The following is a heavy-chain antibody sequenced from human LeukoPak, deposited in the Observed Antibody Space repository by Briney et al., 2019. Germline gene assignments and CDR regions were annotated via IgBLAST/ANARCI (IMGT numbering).Heavy chain of an antibody. CDR1: GGSISSYY. V-gene: IGHV4-4*07. D-gene: IGHD3-22*01. Sequence: SETLSLTCTVSGGSISSYYWSWIRQPAGKGLEWIGRIYTSGSTNYNPSLKSRVTMSVDTSKNQFSLKLSSVTAADTAVYYCASGYYYDSSGYRDAFDTWGQGTMVTVSS. J-gene: IGHJ3*02. CDR2: IYTSGST. CDR3: ASGYYYDSSGYRDAFDT.